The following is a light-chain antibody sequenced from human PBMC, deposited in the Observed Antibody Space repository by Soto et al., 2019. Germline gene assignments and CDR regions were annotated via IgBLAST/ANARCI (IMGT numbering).Light chain of an antibody. CDR3: HQRQSWPRT. J-gene: IGKJ1*01. CDR2: DAS. CDR1: QSVSSY. V-gene: IGKV3-11*01. Sequence: EIVLTQSPATLSLSPGEGATLSCRASQSVSSYLAWYQHKPGQAPRLLIYDASNRATGIPARFSGSGSGTDFTLTISDVEPEDFAVYYCHQRQSWPRTFGQGTKVDIK.